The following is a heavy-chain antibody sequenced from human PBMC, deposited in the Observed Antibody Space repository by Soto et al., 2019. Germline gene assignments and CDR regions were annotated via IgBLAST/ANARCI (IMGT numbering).Heavy chain of an antibody. D-gene: IGHD2-2*01. V-gene: IGHV4-30-2*01. CDR2: IYHSGST. CDR1: GGSISSGGYS. CDR3: ARQGLRGEYQSWFDP. Sequence: PSETLSLTCAVSGGSISSGGYSWSWIRQPPGKGLEWIGYIYHSGSTYYNPSLKSRVTISVDRYKNQFSLKLSSVTAADTAVYYCARQGLRGEYQSWFDPWGQGTLVTVSS. J-gene: IGHJ5*02.